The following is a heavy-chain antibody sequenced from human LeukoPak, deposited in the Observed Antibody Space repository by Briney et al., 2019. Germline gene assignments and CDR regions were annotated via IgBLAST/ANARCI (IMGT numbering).Heavy chain of an antibody. V-gene: IGHV3-30*18. Sequence: GGSLRLSCAASGFTFSSYGMHWVRQAPGKGLEWVAVISYDGSNKYYADSVKGQFTISRDNSKNTLYLQMNSLRAEDTAVYYCAKSYGLVRDYYYGMDVWGQGTTVTVSS. CDR2: ISYDGSNK. J-gene: IGHJ6*02. CDR3: AKSYGLVRDYYYGMDV. D-gene: IGHD6-19*01. CDR1: GFTFSSYG.